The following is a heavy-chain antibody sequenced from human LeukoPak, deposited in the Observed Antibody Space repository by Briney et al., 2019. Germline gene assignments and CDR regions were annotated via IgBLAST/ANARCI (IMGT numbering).Heavy chain of an antibody. CDR2: VSGGGGTT. Sequence: GGSLRLSCAASGFTFSSYAMSWVRQAPGKGLEWVSTVSGGGGTTYYADSVKGRFTISRDNSKNTLFLQMNSLRAEDTAIYYCAKGGDSSGTHFDYWGQGTLVTVSS. CDR3: AKGGDSSGTHFDY. J-gene: IGHJ4*02. D-gene: IGHD3-22*01. CDR1: GFTFSSYA. V-gene: IGHV3-23*01.